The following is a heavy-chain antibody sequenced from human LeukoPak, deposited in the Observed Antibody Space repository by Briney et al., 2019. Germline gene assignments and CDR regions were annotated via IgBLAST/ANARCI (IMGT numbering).Heavy chain of an antibody. CDR1: GGTFSSYA. Sequence: SVKVSCKASGGTFSSYAISWVRQAPGQGLEWMGGIIPIFGTANYAQKFQGRVTITTDESTSTAYMELSSLRSEDTAVYYCARYGWSMLMGPCDDAFDIWGQGTMVTVSS. J-gene: IGHJ3*02. D-gene: IGHD2-8*01. CDR3: ARYGWSMLMGPCDDAFDI. CDR2: IIPIFGTA. V-gene: IGHV1-69*05.